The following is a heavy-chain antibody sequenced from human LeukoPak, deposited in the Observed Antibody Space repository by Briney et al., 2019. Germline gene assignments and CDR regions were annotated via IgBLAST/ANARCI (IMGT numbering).Heavy chain of an antibody. CDR2: IYYRSKWSN. CDR3: AAGSSMWIFPWFDP. V-gene: IGHV6-1*01. Sequence: QTLSLTCAISGDSVSSNSAAWNWIRQSPSRGLEWLGRIYYRSKWSNNYAVSVKSRITINPDTTKTQYSLQLNSVTPEDTAVYYCAAGSSMWIFPWFDPRGEGTLVTASS. CDR1: GDSVSSNSAA. J-gene: IGHJ5*02. D-gene: IGHD2-2*03.